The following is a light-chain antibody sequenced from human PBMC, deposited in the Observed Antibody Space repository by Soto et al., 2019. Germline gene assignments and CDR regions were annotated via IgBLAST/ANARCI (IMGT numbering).Light chain of an antibody. Sequence: DIQMTQSPSSLSASVGDRVTITCRASQGISNYLAWYQQKPGKVPKLLIYAASTLQSGVPSRFSGSGSGTDFTLTISSLQPEDVATEDCQKYNSAPQLTFGGGTKVEIK. CDR3: QKYNSAPQLT. V-gene: IGKV1-27*01. CDR1: QGISNY. J-gene: IGKJ4*01. CDR2: AAS.